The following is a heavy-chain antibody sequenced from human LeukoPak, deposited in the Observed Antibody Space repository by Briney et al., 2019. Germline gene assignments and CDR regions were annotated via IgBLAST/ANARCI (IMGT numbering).Heavy chain of an antibody. J-gene: IGHJ6*03. CDR1: GGSFSGYY. D-gene: IGHD3-3*02. CDR3: ARTFPNRYYYYYYMDV. CDR2: IYYSGST. V-gene: IGHV4-34*01. Sequence: SETLSLTCAVYGGSFSGYYWSWIRQPPGKGLEWIGSIYYSGSTYYNPSLKSRVTISVDTSKNQFSLKLNSVTAADTAVYYCARTFPNRYYYYYYMDVWGKGTTVTISS.